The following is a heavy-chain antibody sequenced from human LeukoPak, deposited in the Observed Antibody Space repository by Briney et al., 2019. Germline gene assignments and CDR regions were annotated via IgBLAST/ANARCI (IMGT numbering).Heavy chain of an antibody. CDR1: GGSISSSSYY. CDR2: IYYSGST. CDR3: ARGYSYGYWYMDV. V-gene: IGHV4-39*07. D-gene: IGHD5-18*01. Sequence: SETLSLTCTVSGGSISSSSYYWGWIRQPPGKGLEWIGSIYYSGSTYYNPSLKSRVTISVDTSKNQFSLKLSSVTAADTAVYYCARGYSYGYWYMDVWGKGTTVTISS. J-gene: IGHJ6*03.